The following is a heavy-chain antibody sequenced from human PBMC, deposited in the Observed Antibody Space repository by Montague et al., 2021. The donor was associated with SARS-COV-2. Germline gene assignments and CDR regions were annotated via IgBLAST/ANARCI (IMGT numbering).Heavy chain of an antibody. V-gene: IGHV3-30*04. CDR3: ARDLESTGYFDPYYYHGMDV. CDR2: ISHEGSYK. Sequence: SLRLSCAASGFTFSSYALHWVRQAPGKGLEWVADISHEGSYKYYADSVKGRITISRDNSKNTLYLDMNSLRAEDTALYYCARDLESTGYFDPYYYHGMDVWGQGTTVTVSS. D-gene: IGHD3-9*01. J-gene: IGHJ6*02. CDR1: GFTFSSYA.